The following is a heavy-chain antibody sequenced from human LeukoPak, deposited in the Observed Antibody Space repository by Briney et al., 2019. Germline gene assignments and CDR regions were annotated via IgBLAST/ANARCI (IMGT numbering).Heavy chain of an antibody. CDR3: ANPDYSNYGPSDY. CDR2: VSGSGGIT. V-gene: IGHV3-23*01. Sequence: GSLRLSCAASGFTFNSYAMTWVRQAPGKGLEWVSHVSGSGGITYYADSVKGRFTISRDNSKNTLYLQMNSLRAEDTAVYYCANPDYSNYGPSDYWGQGTLVTVSS. J-gene: IGHJ4*02. CDR1: GFTFNSYA. D-gene: IGHD4-11*01.